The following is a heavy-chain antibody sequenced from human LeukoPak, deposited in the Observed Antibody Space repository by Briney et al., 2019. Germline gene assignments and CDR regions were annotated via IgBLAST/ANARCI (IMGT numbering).Heavy chain of an antibody. J-gene: IGHJ4*02. Sequence: GESLKISWKGSGYSFTSYWISWVRQMPGKGLEWMGIIYPGDSDTRYSPSFQGQVTISADKSISTAYLQWSSLKASDTAMYYCARRYCSSTSCGYFDYWGQGTLVTVSS. V-gene: IGHV5-51*01. D-gene: IGHD2-2*01. CDR1: GYSFTSYW. CDR2: IYPGDSDT. CDR3: ARRYCSSTSCGYFDY.